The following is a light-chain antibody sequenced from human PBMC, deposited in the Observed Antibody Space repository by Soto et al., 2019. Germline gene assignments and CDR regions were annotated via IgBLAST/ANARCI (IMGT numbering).Light chain of an antibody. Sequence: EILLTQSPATLSVSPGERATLSCGASQSVGSNLAWYQQKPGQTPRILIYGASTRDTGFSARFSGSGSATEFTLTITSLQPEDVATYYCQKYNSDPRTFGRGTKVDIK. V-gene: IGKV3-15*01. CDR3: QKYNSDPRT. CDR1: QSVGSN. CDR2: GAS. J-gene: IGKJ1*01.